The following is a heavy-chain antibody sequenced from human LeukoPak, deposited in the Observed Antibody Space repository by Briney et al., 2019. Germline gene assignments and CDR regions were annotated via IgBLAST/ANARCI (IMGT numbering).Heavy chain of an antibody. CDR2: IYTSGST. V-gene: IGHV4-4*07. CDR1: GGSISSYY. CDR3: AGSIAVAGTVDY. Sequence: SETLSLTCTVSGGSISSYYWSWIRQPAGKGLEWIGRIYTSGSTNYNPSLKSRVTMSVDTSKNQFSLKLSSVTAADAAVYYCAGSIAVAGTVDYWGQGTLVTVSS. D-gene: IGHD6-19*01. J-gene: IGHJ4*02.